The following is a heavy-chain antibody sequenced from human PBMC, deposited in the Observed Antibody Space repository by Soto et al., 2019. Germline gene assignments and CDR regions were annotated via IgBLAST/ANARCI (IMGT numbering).Heavy chain of an antibody. Sequence: SETLSLTCTVSGGSISSGGYYWSWIRQHPGKGLEWIGYIYYSGSTYYNPSLKSRVTISVDTSKNQFSLKLSSVTAADTAVYYCARLTTVTRKYGYYYYYGMDVWGQGTTVTVSS. CDR3: ARLTTVTRKYGYYYYYGMDV. J-gene: IGHJ6*02. CDR2: IYYSGST. V-gene: IGHV4-31*03. CDR1: GGSISSGGYY. D-gene: IGHD4-17*01.